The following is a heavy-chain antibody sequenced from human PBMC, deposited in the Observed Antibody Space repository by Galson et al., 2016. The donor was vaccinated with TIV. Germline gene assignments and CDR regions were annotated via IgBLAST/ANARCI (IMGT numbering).Heavy chain of an antibody. CDR1: GFSVSDAS. CDR3: RARGDSRAHDVFDF. V-gene: IGHV3-74*01. CDR2: IKTDGSRT. J-gene: IGHJ3*01. Sequence: SLRLSCAGSGFSVSDASMSWVRQAPGKGLVWVSRIKTDGSRTDYVDAVQGRFTISRDNVKNMVYLQMDSLRVEDTAVYYCRARGDSRAHDVFDFWGRGTMVTVSS. D-gene: IGHD3-3*01.